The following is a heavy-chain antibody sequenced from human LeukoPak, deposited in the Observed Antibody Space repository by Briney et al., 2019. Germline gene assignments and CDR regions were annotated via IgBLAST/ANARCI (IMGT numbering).Heavy chain of an antibody. CDR2: ISYDESQK. D-gene: IGHD2-21*02. J-gene: IGHJ4*02. Sequence: PGGSLRLSCAASGFTFSSSAMHWVRQAPGKGLEWVAVISYDESQKYYTDSVKGRFTIFRDNSRNTLFLQMNTLRVEDTSVYYCMRGGYGDFYWGLGTLVTVSS. CDR1: GFTFSSSA. V-gene: IGHV3-30-3*01. CDR3: MRGGYGDFY.